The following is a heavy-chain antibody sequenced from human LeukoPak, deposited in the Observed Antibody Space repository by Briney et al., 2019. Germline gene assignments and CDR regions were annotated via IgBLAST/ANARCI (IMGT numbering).Heavy chain of an antibody. CDR2: INHSGST. D-gene: IGHD3-22*01. Sequence: PSETLSLTCAVYGGSFSGYYWSWIRQPPGKGLEWIGEINHSGSTNYNPSLKSRVTISVDTSKNQFSLKLSSVTAADTAVYYCASLDYYDSSVAIHWGQGTLVTVSS. CDR3: ASLDYYDSSVAIH. CDR1: GGSFSGYY. J-gene: IGHJ4*02. V-gene: IGHV4-34*01.